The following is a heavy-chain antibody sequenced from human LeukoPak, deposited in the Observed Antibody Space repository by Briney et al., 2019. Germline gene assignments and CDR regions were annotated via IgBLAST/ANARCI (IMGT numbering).Heavy chain of an antibody. D-gene: IGHD6-13*01. Sequence: GGSLRLSCAASGFTFSTYSMNWVRQAPGKGLEWVSYISSRSDTLYYADSVEGRFTISRDNAKNSLYLQMNSLRAEDTAVYYCAKYWSSWSVDYWGQGILVTVSS. CDR2: ISSRSDTL. CDR1: GFTFSTYS. CDR3: AKYWSSWSVDY. V-gene: IGHV3-48*01. J-gene: IGHJ4*02.